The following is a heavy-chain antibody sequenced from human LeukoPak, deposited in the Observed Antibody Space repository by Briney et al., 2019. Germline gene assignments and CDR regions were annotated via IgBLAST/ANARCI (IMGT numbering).Heavy chain of an antibody. CDR1: GGSISSSSYY. Sequence: SETLSLTCTVSGGSISSSSYYWGWIRQPPGKGLEWIGSIYYSGSTYYNPSLESRVTIPVDTSKNQFSLKLSSVTAADTAVYYCARQGWLQFLVRFNPWGQGTLVTVSS. CDR3: ARQGWLQFLVRFNP. V-gene: IGHV4-39*01. D-gene: IGHD5-24*01. J-gene: IGHJ5*02. CDR2: IYYSGST.